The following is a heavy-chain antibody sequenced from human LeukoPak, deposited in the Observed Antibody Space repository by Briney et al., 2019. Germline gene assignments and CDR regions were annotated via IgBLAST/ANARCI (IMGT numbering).Heavy chain of an antibody. J-gene: IGHJ4*02. CDR1: GYPFTSYN. V-gene: IGHV1-8*01. CDR2: MSPNSGNA. CDR3: ARGLPQAVFGMLIKD. D-gene: IGHD3-3*01. Sequence: ASVKVSCKASGYPFTSYNINWVRQATGQGLEWMGWMSPNSGNAGYSQNFQGRVTMTRDTSISTAYMEQSSLISEDTAVYYCARGLPQAVFGMLIKDWGQGTLVTVSS.